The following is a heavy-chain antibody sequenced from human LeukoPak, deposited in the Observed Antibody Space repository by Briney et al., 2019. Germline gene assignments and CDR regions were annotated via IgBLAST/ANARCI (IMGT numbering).Heavy chain of an antibody. V-gene: IGHV4-31*03. CDR3: ARDLGAHDAFDI. CDR1: GGSISSGGYY. Sequence: SETLSLTCTVSGGSISSGGYYWSWIRQHPGKGLEWIGYIYYSGSTYYNPSLKSRVTISVDTSKNQFSLKLSPVTAADTAVYYCARDLGAHDAFDIWGQGTMVTVSS. CDR2: IYYSGST. J-gene: IGHJ3*02. D-gene: IGHD4/OR15-4a*01.